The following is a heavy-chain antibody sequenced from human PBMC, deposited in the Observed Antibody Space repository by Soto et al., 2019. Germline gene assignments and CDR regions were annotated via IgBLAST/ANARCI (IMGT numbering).Heavy chain of an antibody. V-gene: IGHV4-39*01. CDR3: ARLIWRGVVVVASRMDV. J-gene: IGHJ6*03. D-gene: IGHD2-15*01. CDR2: IYYSGST. CDR1: GGSISSSSYY. Sequence: SETLSLTCTVSGGSISSSSYYWGWIRQPPGKGLEWIGSIYYSGSTYYNPSLKSRVTISVDTSKNQFSLKLSSVTAADTAVYYCARLIWRGVVVVASRMDVWGKGTTVTVSS.